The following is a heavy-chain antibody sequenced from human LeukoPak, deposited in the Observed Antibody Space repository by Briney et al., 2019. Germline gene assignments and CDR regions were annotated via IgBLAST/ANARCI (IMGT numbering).Heavy chain of an antibody. D-gene: IGHD1-26*01. CDR1: GFTFSSYG. CDR2: IWYDGNKK. J-gene: IGHJ4*02. CDR3: ARDLESSSYAELDN. V-gene: IGHV3-33*01. Sequence: GGSLRLSCAASGFTFSSYGMHWVRQAPGKGLEWVAVIWYDGNKKSYADSVKGRFTISRDNSKNTLYLQMNSLRAEDTAVYYCARDLESSSYAELDNWGQGTMVTVSS.